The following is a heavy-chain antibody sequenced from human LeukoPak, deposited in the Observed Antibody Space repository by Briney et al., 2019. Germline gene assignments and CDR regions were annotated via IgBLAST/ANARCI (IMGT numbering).Heavy chain of an antibody. CDR2: ISGSGGST. CDR1: GFTFSSYA. D-gene: IGHD3-9*01. CDR3: ARDGPYYDILTGYSSGAFDI. J-gene: IGHJ3*02. Sequence: GGSLRLSCAASGFTFSSYAMSWVRQAPGKGLEWVSAISGSGGSTYYADSVKGRFTISRDNSKNTLYLQMNSLRAEDTAVYYCARDGPYYDILTGYSSGAFDIWGQGTMVTVSS. V-gene: IGHV3-23*01.